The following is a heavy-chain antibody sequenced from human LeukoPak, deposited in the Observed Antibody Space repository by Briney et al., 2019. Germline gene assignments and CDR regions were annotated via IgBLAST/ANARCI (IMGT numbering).Heavy chain of an antibody. D-gene: IGHD6-19*01. CDR3: ARGRAEYSSGWFRYNWFDP. V-gene: IGHV4-34*01. J-gene: IGHJ5*02. CDR2: VNHSGTT. CDR1: GGSFNIYY. Sequence: PSETLSLTCAVYGGSFNIYYWTWIRQPPGKGLEWIGEVNHSGTTNYTPSLKSRVTISADTSKDQFSLKLTSVTAADTAMYFCARGRAEYSSGWFRYNWFDPWGQGTLVIVSS.